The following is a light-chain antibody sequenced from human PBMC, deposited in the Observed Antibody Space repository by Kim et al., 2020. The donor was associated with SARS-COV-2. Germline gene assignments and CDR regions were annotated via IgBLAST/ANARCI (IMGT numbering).Light chain of an antibody. CDR1: SSDVGGYNY. CDR3: SSYTSSNTWV. V-gene: IGLV2-14*03. J-gene: IGLJ3*02. Sequence: GHSITISCTGTSSDVGGYNYVSWHQQHPGKAPKLMIYDVTNRPSGVSNRFSGSKSGNTASLTISGLQAEDEADYYCSSYTSSNTWVFGAGTKVTVL. CDR2: DVT.